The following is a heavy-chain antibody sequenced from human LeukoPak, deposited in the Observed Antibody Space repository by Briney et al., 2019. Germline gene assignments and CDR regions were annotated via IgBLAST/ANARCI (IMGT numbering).Heavy chain of an antibody. CDR1: GFTFSSYA. CDR3: AKGFSVAWYAYYYYGMDV. V-gene: IGHV3-23*01. J-gene: IGHJ6*02. D-gene: IGHD6-13*01. Sequence: HPGGSLRLSCAASGFTFSSYAMSWVRQAPGKGLEWVSAISGSGGSTYYADSVKGRFTISRDNSKNTLYLQMNSLRAEDTAVYYCAKGFSVAWYAYYYYGMDVWGQGTTVTVSS. CDR2: ISGSGGST.